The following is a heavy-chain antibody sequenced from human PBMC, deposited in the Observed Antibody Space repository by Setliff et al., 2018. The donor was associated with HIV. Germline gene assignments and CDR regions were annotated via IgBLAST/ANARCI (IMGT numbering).Heavy chain of an antibody. J-gene: IGHJ1*01. D-gene: IGHD1-1*01. Sequence: GASVKVSCKASGGIFMNSAFTWVRRAPGQGLDWMGGIVLMSGTADYAQKFQVRVTITADKFTTTAYMELRGLRSEDTAVYYCASGWSEDATNVKVEYFQHWGQGTLVTVSS. CDR3: ASGWSEDATNVKVEYFQH. CDR2: IVLMSGTA. V-gene: IGHV1-69*06. CDR1: GGIFMNSA.